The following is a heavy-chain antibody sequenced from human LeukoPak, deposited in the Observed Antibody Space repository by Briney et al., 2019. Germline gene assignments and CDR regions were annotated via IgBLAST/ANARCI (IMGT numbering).Heavy chain of an antibody. V-gene: IGHV1-2*02. CDR3: ARGRVVPAAKNWFDP. CDR2: INPNSGGT. CDR1: GYTFTGYY. Sequence: ASVKVSCKASGYTFTGYYMHWVRQAPGQGLEWMGWINPNSGGTNYAQKFQGRVTMTRDTSIGTAYMELSRLRSDDMAVYYCARGRVVPAAKNWFDPWGQGTLVTVSS. D-gene: IGHD2-2*01. J-gene: IGHJ5*02.